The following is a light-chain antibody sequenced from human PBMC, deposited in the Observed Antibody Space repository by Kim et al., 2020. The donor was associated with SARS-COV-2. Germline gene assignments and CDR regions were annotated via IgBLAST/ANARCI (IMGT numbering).Light chain of an antibody. CDR2: GAS. CDR3: QQYSTYPRT. CDR1: QGISTS. Sequence: ACTGDRVTITCRASQGISTSLAWYQQRPGKAPNLLIYGASTLQSGVPSRFSGSGSGTDFTLTISCLQSEDFATYYCQQYSTYPRTFGLGTKVDIK. V-gene: IGKV1-8*01. J-gene: IGKJ1*01.